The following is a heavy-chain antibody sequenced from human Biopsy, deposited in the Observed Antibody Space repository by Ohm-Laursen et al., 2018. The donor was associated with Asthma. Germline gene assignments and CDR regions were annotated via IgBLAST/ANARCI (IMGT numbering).Heavy chain of an antibody. Sequence: SLRLSCAASGITFSIYDIHWVRQAPGKGLEWVAVISYDGGNKFYGDSVKGRFTLSRDNSRNTLYLQMNSLRVEDTAIYYCARTHERWTSIQDDALDIWGQGTMVIVSS. D-gene: IGHD4-23*01. CDR2: ISYDGGNK. CDR1: GITFSIYD. CDR3: ARTHERWTSIQDDALDI. J-gene: IGHJ3*02. V-gene: IGHV3-30*03.